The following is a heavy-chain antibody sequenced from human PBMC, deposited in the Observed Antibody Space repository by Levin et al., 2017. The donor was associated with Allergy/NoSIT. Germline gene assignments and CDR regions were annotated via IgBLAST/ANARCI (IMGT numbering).Heavy chain of an antibody. CDR2: INTNTGNP. J-gene: IGHJ6*02. CDR1: GYTFTRYA. CDR3: ARVGAGTNYYYGMDV. Sequence: ASVKVSCKASGYTFTRYAMNWVRQAPGQGLEWMGWINTNTGNPTYAQGFTGRFVFSLDTSVSTAYLQISSLKAEDTAVYHCARVGAGTNYYYGMDVWGQGTTVTVSS. V-gene: IGHV7-4-1*02. D-gene: IGHD2-8*01.